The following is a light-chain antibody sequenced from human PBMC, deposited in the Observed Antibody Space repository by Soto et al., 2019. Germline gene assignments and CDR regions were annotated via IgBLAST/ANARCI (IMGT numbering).Light chain of an antibody. CDR2: KAS. J-gene: IGKJ1*01. V-gene: IGKV1-5*03. CDR3: QHYNSYSEA. Sequence: DIQMTQSPSTLAGSVGDRVTITCRASQTISSWLAWYQQKQGKAPKLLIYKASTLKSGVPSRFGGSGYGTEFALTISSLQPDDFATYYCQHYNSYSEAFGQGTKVELK. CDR1: QTISSW.